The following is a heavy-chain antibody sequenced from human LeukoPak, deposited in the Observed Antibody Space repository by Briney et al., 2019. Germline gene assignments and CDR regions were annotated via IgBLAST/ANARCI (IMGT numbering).Heavy chain of an antibody. Sequence: GGSLRLSCAASGFTFSSYSMNWVRQAPGKGLEWVAVISYDGSNKYYADSVKGRFTISRDNSKNTLYLQMNSLRAEDTAVYYCARDTDDSSGLFDYWGQGTLVTVSS. V-gene: IGHV3-30*03. D-gene: IGHD3-22*01. CDR2: ISYDGSNK. CDR1: GFTFSSYS. J-gene: IGHJ4*02. CDR3: ARDTDDSSGLFDY.